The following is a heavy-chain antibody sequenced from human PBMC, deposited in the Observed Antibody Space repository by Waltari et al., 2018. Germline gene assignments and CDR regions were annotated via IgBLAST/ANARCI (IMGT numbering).Heavy chain of an antibody. CDR2: IIPIFGTA. CDR3: ARSGWELLPRCWFDP. D-gene: IGHD1-26*01. J-gene: IGHJ5*02. Sequence: QVQLVQSGAEVKKPGASVKVSCKVSGYTLTELSMHWVRQAPGKGLEWMGEIIPIFGTANYAQKFQSIVTITADESTSTAYMELSSLRSEDTAVYYCARSGWELLPRCWFDPWGQGTLVTVSS. V-gene: IGHV1-69*13. CDR1: GYTLTELS.